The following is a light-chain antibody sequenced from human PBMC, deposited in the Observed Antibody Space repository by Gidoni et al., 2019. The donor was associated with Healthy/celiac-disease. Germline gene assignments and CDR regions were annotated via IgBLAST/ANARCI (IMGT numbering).Light chain of an antibody. Sequence: DIQMTQSPSSLSASVGDRVTITCRASQSISSYLNWYQQKPGKAPKLLIYAASSLQSGVPSRFSGSGSGTDFTLTISSLQPEDFATYYCQQSYSTWWTFGQXTKVEIK. CDR3: QQSYSTWWT. CDR1: QSISSY. CDR2: AAS. V-gene: IGKV1-39*01. J-gene: IGKJ1*01.